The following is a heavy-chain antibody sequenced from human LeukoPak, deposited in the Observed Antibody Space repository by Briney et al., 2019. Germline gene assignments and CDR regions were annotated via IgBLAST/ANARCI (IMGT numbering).Heavy chain of an antibody. CDR1: GVSISSDNYY. CDR3: ARRPYYDSSGYSPFDY. D-gene: IGHD3-22*01. Sequence: PSETLSLTCTVSGVSISSDNYYWGWIRQTPGKGLEWIGTFYYSGSTSYNPSLKSRLSISVDTYNNQFSLKLTSVTAADTAVYYCARRPYYDSSGYSPFDYWGQGTLVTVSS. CDR2: FYYSGST. V-gene: IGHV4-39*01. J-gene: IGHJ4*02.